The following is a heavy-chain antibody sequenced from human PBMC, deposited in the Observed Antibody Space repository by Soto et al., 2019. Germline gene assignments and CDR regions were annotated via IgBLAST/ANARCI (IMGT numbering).Heavy chain of an antibody. V-gene: IGHV3-9*01. J-gene: IGHJ4*02. CDR1: GFTFDDYA. CDR2: ISWNSGSI. CDR3: AKGWYSSSSLDYFDY. Sequence: GGSLRLSCAASGFTFDDYAMHWVRQAPGKGLEWVSGISWNSGSIGYADSVKGRFTISRDNAKNSLYLQMNSLRAEDTALYYCAKGWYSSSSLDYFDYWGQGTLVTVSS. D-gene: IGHD6-6*01.